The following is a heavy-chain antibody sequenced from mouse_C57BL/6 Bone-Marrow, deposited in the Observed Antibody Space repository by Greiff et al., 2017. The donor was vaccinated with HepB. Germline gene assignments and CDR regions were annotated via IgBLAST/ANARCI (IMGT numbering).Heavy chain of an antibody. CDR3: ARGGPPYAMDY. V-gene: IGHV3-6*01. J-gene: IGHJ4*01. Sequence: VQLQQSGPGLVKPSQSLSLTCSVTGYSITSGYYWNWIRQFPGNKLEWMGYISYDGSNNYNPSLKNRISITRDTSKNQFFLKLNSVTTEDTATYYCARGGPPYAMDYWGQGTSVTVSS. CDR1: GYSITSGYY. CDR2: ISYDGSN.